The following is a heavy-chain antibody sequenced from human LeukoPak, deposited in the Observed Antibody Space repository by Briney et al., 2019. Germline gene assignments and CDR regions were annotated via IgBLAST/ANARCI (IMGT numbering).Heavy chain of an antibody. D-gene: IGHD6-19*01. CDR2: IYYSGST. V-gene: IGHV4-39*07. Sequence: SETLSLTCTVSGGSISSSSYYWGWIRQPPGKGLEWIGSIYYSGSTYYNPSLKSRVTISVDTSKNQFSLKLSSVTAADTAVYYCARVAWSSGWYYYFDYWGQGTLVTVSS. J-gene: IGHJ4*02. CDR3: ARVAWSSGWYYYFDY. CDR1: GGSISSSSYY.